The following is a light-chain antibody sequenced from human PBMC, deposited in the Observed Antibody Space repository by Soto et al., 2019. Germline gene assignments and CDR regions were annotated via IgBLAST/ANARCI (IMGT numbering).Light chain of an antibody. J-gene: IGKJ4*01. Sequence: DIVMTQSPDSLAVSLGERAAINCKSSQSVLSSSNNLNYLNWYQQKPGNAPKLLIFDTSDLETGVPSRFSGRGSGTDFTFTISSLQPEDVAAYYCQQYHTLPITFGGGTKVDIK. V-gene: IGKV4-1*01. CDR2: DTS. CDR3: QQYHTLPIT. CDR1: QSVLSSSNNLNY.